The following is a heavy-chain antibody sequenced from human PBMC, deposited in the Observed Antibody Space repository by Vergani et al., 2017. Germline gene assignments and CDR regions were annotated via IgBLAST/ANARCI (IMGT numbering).Heavy chain of an antibody. D-gene: IGHD5-18*01. J-gene: IGHJ6*02. CDR1: GFTFSSYS. CDR2: ISSSSSYI. V-gene: IGHV3-21*02. Sequence: VQLVESGGGVVQPGESLRLSCAASGFTFSSYSMNWVRQAPGKGLEWVSSISSSSSYIYYADSVKGLFTISRDNAKNSLYLQMNSLRAEDTAVYYCARDRDIQLWAPSGMDVWGQGTTVTVSS. CDR3: ARDRDIQLWAPSGMDV.